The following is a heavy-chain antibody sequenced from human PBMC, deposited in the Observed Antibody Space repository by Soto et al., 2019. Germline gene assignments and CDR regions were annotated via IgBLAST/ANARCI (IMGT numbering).Heavy chain of an antibody. CDR3: VRGVPGGHTYFWYGMDV. Sequence: EVQLVESGGGLVQPGGSLRLSCAASGFTFSSYSMNWVRQAPGKGLQWISYISSSSNTIYYADSVKGRFTISRDYAKNSLYLQMNSLTDEDTAVYYCVRGVPGGHTYFWYGMDVWGQGTTVTVAS. V-gene: IGHV3-48*02. CDR1: GFTFSSYS. CDR2: ISSSSNTI. J-gene: IGHJ6*02. D-gene: IGHD3-16*01.